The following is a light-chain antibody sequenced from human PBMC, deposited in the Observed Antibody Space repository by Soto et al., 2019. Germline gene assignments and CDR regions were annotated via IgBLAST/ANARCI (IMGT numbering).Light chain of an antibody. CDR2: DVS. J-gene: IGKJ4*01. CDR1: QSVGSY. V-gene: IGKV3-11*01. Sequence: IVLTQSPGTLSLSPGERATLSCRASQSVGSYLGWYQQRPGQAPRLLIFDVSKRAPGIPARFSGSGSGTDFTLTISSLEPEDFAVYYCQKRINGPNFGGGTKVEIK. CDR3: QKRINGPN.